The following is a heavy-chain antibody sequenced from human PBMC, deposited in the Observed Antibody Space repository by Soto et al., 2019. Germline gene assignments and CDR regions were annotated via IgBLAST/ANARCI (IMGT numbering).Heavy chain of an antibody. CDR3: ARSRGSYYTNFDS. CDR2: VIPILGAS. J-gene: IGHJ4*02. V-gene: IGHV1-69*08. D-gene: IGHD3-10*01. CDR1: ADTFTGYT. Sequence: QVQLVQSGAEVKKPGSSVKVSCKASADTFTGYTVTWVRQAPGQGLEWVGRVIPILGASNFAQKFQGRVTMSADKSAEVDYMVLTGLTSEDTAVYYCARSRGSYYTNFDSWGQGTLVTVSS.